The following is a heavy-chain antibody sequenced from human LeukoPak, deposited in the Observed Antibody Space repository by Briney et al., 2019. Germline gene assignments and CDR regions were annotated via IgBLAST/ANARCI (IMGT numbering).Heavy chain of an antibody. CDR1: GGSFSGYY. V-gene: IGHV4-34*01. J-gene: IGHJ4*02. Sequence: SETLSLTCAVYGGSFSGYYWSWIRQPPGKGLEWIGEINHSGSTNYNPSLKSRVTISVDRSKNQFSLKLSSVTAADTAVYYCARTSVTHFDYWGQGTLVTVSS. CDR3: ARTSVTHFDY. CDR2: INHSGST. D-gene: IGHD4-11*01.